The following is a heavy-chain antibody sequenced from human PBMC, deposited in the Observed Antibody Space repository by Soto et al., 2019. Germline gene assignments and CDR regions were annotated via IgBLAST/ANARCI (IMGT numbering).Heavy chain of an antibody. Sequence: GESLKISCAASGFTFSSYWMSWVRQAPGKGLEWVANIKQDGSEKYYVDSVKGRFTISRDNAKNSLYLQMNSLRAEDTAVYYCAREHQLLYKDDYYGMDVWGQGTTVTVSS. D-gene: IGHD2-2*02. CDR3: AREHQLLYKDDYYGMDV. V-gene: IGHV3-7*01. CDR2: IKQDGSEK. J-gene: IGHJ6*02. CDR1: GFTFSSYW.